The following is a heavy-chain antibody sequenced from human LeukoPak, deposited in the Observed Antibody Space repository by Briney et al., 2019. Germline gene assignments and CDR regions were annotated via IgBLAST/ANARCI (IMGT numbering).Heavy chain of an antibody. CDR1: GGSISTYY. V-gene: IGHV4-59*12. CDR2: IYHSGST. D-gene: IGHD3-3*01. Sequence: SETLSLTCAVSGGSISTYYWSWIRQPPGKGLEWIGCIYHSGSTYYNPSLKSRVTISADTTKNKFSMKMSSVSAADTAVYYCAREGIRFLEWLFPDHAFDIWGQRTMVTVSS. CDR3: AREGIRFLEWLFPDHAFDI. J-gene: IGHJ3*02.